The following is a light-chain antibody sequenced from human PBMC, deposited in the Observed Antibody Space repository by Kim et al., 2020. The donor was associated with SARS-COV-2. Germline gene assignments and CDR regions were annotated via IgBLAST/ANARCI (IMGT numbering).Light chain of an antibody. J-gene: IGLJ2*01. Sequence: VALGQTVRISFQGDSLRSYYATWYQPKPGQAPILVIYVKNNLPSGIPDRFSGSSSGNTASLTITGTQAGDDADYYCNSRDSNDNVVFGGGTQLTVL. CDR1: SLRSYY. CDR3: NSRDSNDNVV. V-gene: IGLV3-19*01. CDR2: VKN.